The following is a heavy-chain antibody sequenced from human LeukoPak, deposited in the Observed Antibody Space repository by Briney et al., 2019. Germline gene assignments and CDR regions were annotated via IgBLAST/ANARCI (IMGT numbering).Heavy chain of an antibody. CDR2: ISYDGSNK. V-gene: IGHV3-30-3*01. CDR3: ARDVDPGIAVAGSFDY. CDR1: GFTFSSYA. D-gene: IGHD6-19*01. Sequence: PGGSLRLSCAASGFTFSSYAMHWVRQAPGKGLEWVAVISYDGSNKYYADSVKGRFTISRDNFKNTLYLQMNSLRAEDTAVYYCARDVDPGIAVAGSFDYWGQGTLVTVSS. J-gene: IGHJ4*02.